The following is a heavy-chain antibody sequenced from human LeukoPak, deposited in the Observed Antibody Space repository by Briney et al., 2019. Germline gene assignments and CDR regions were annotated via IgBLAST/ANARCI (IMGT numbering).Heavy chain of an antibody. CDR2: ISAYNGNT. Sequence: AASVTVSCKASGYTFTSYDINWVRQAPGQGLEWMGWISAYNGNTNYAQKLQGRVTMTTDTSTSTAYMELRSLRSDDTAVYYCARVGAVAGVHNWFDPWGQGTLVTVSS. D-gene: IGHD6-19*01. CDR1: GYTFTSYD. J-gene: IGHJ5*02. CDR3: ARVGAVAGVHNWFDP. V-gene: IGHV1-18*01.